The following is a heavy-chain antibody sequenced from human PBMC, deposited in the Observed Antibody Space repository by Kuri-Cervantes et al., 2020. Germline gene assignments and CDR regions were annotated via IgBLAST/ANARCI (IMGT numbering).Heavy chain of an antibody. Sequence: ASVKVSCKASGYTFISYGISWVRQAPGRGLEWMGWISGHNGNTKYEQKVQGRVTMTTDTSTSTAYMELRGLRSDDTAVYYCARDGRGRYYQVSDYWGQGTLVTVSS. CDR1: GYTFISYG. CDR2: ISGHNGNT. D-gene: IGHD1-26*01. J-gene: IGHJ4*02. CDR3: ARDGRGRYYQVSDY. V-gene: IGHV1-18*01.